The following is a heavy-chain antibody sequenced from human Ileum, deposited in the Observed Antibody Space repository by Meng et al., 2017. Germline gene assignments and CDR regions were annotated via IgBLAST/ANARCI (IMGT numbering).Heavy chain of an antibody. Sequence: GESLKISCAASGFTFSDAWMSWFRRAPGKGLAWVGRIKRKTDGEIRDYAAPVKGRFTISRDDSENTLYLEMNSLKSEDAAVYYCTTDRVEAILLQFQHWGQGTLVTVSS. CDR1: GFTFSDAW. CDR3: TTDRVEAILLQFQH. V-gene: IGHV3-15*01. CDR2: IKRKTDGEIR. J-gene: IGHJ1*01. D-gene: IGHD1-26*01.